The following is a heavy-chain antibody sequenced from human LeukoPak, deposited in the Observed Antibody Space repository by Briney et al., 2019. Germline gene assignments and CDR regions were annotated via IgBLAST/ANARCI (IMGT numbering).Heavy chain of an antibody. Sequence: SGGSLRLSCAASGFTFSSHAMTWVRQAPGKGLEWVSAISDSGGSTFYADSVKGRFTISRDNSKNTLYLQMNSLRAEDTAVYYCAKRQGDYWGQGTLVTVSP. J-gene: IGHJ4*02. CDR3: AKRQGDY. CDR2: ISDSGGST. CDR1: GFTFSSHA. V-gene: IGHV3-23*01.